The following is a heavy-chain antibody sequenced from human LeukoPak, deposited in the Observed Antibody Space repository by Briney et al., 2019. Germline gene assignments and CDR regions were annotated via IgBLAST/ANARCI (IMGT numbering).Heavy chain of an antibody. CDR2: IGPSSSYI. V-gene: IGHV3-21*01. CDR1: GFTFSTYP. D-gene: IGHD4-17*01. CDR3: TRGSYGDYEY. Sequence: GGSLRLSCSASGFTFSTYPMNWVRQAPGKGLEWVSSIGPSSSYIYYADSVRGRFTISRDNAQNSLYLQVNSLRAEDTAVYYCTRGSYGDYEYWGQGTLVTVSS. J-gene: IGHJ4*02.